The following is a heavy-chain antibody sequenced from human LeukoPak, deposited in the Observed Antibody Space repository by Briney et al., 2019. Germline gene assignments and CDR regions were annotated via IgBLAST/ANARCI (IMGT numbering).Heavy chain of an antibody. Sequence: GGSPRLSCAASGFTVSSDYMSWVRQAPGKGLEWVSVIYSGGSTYYADSVKGRFTISRDNSKNTLYLQMNSLRAEDTAVYYCARGSSWYFRPFDYWGQGTLVIVSS. CDR1: GFTVSSDY. CDR2: IYSGGST. D-gene: IGHD6-13*01. J-gene: IGHJ4*02. V-gene: IGHV3-53*01. CDR3: ARGSSWYFRPFDY.